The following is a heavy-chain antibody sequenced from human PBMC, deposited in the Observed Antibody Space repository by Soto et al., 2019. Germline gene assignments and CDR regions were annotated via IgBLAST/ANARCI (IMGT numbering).Heavy chain of an antibody. CDR3: ARDQYYYDSSGYYRHNWFAP. D-gene: IGHD3-22*01. Sequence: QVQLVQSGAEVKKPGSSVKVSCKASGGTFSSYAISWLRQAPGQGREWMGGISPIFGTANYAQKFQGRVTITADKSTSTAYMELSSLISEDTAVYYCARDQYYYDSSGYYRHNWFAPWGQGTLVTVSS. V-gene: IGHV1-69*06. CDR1: GGTFSSYA. CDR2: ISPIFGTA. J-gene: IGHJ5*02.